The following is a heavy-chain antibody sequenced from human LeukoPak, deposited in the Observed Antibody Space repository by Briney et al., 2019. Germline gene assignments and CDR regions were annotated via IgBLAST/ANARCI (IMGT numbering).Heavy chain of an antibody. J-gene: IGHJ4*02. CDR2: TYSIGRL. Sequence: SETLSLTCTVSGGSISGYYWAWFRQPPGKGLEWIGYTYSIGRLQYNPSLKSRLTISADTSKNQFSLKLSSVTAADTAVYYCARHKGPYDRKSPFDYWGQGTLVTVSS. V-gene: IGHV4-59*08. CDR3: ARHKGPYDRKSPFDY. CDR1: GGSISGYY. D-gene: IGHD3-22*01.